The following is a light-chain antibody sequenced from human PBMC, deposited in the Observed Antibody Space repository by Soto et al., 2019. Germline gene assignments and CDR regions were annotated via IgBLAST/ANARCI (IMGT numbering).Light chain of an antibody. CDR3: TSYTNSSTLGV. CDR2: EVT. J-gene: IGLJ1*01. V-gene: IGLV2-14*01. Sequence: QSVLTQPASVSGSPGQSITISCTGTSSDVGGYNYVSWYQQHPGKAPKLMIYEVTNRPSGVSNRFSGSKSGNTASLTISGLQAEDEAAYYSTSYTNSSTLGVFGTGTRSPS. CDR1: SSDVGGYNY.